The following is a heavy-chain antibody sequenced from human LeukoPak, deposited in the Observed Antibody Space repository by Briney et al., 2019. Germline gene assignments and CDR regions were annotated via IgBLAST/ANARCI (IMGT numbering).Heavy chain of an antibody. V-gene: IGHV3-48*03. Sequence: GGSLRLSCAASGFTFSSYEMNWVRQAPGKGLEWVSYISSSGSTIYYADSVKGRFTISRDNAKNSLYLQTNSLRAEDTAVYYCARDSSGWSDYWGQGTLVTVSS. CDR2: ISSSGSTI. J-gene: IGHJ4*02. CDR1: GFTFSSYE. D-gene: IGHD6-19*01. CDR3: ARDSSGWSDY.